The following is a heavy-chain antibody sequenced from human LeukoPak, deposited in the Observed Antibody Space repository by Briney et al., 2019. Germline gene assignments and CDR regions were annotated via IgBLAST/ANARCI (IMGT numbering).Heavy chain of an antibody. Sequence: PSETLSLTCTVSGGSITNSSYYWGWIRQPPGKGLEWIGSIYYSGSTFYNPSLKSQITISVDTSKNQFSLKLSSVTDADTALYYCARDGRGAAAGMDVWGQGTTVTVSS. CDR2: IYYSGST. V-gene: IGHV4-39*07. CDR1: GGSITNSSYY. D-gene: IGHD6-13*01. CDR3: ARDGRGAAAGMDV. J-gene: IGHJ6*02.